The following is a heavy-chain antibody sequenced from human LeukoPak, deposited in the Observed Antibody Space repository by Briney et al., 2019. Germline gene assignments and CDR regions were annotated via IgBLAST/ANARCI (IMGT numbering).Heavy chain of an antibody. CDR1: GFTFSDHW. Sequence: PPGSLRLSCAASGFTFSDHWMSWVRQAPGKGPEWVASIKQDGSERYYVDSVKGRFTISRDNAKNSLYLQMNSLRAEDTAVYYCARDLDSGVASVDYWGQGTLVTVSS. D-gene: IGHD5-12*01. J-gene: IGHJ4*02. V-gene: IGHV3-7*01. CDR2: IKQDGSER. CDR3: ARDLDSGVASVDY.